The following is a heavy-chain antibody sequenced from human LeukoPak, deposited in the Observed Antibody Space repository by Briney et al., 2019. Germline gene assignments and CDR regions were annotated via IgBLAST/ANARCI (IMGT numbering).Heavy chain of an antibody. J-gene: IGHJ5*02. CDR3: ARVPAAAGAWFDP. V-gene: IGHV4-34*01. Sequence: KPPETLSLTCAVYGGSFSGYYWSWIRQPPGKGLEWIGEINHSGSTNYNPSLKSRVTISVDTSKNQFSLKLSSVTAADTAVYYCARVPAAAGAWFDPWGQGTLVTVSS. D-gene: IGHD2-2*01. CDR2: INHSGST. CDR1: GGSFSGYY.